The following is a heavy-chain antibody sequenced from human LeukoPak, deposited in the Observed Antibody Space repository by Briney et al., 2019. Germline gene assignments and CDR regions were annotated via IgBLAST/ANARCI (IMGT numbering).Heavy chain of an antibody. V-gene: IGHV3-15*01. CDR3: TTDLYTASRDGYNSFDY. CDR2: IKSKTDGGTT. CDR1: GFTFSNAW. Sequence: PGGSLRLSCAASGFTFSNAWMSWVRQAPGKGLEWVGRIKSKTDGGTTDYAAPVKGRFTISRDDSKNTLYLQMNSLKTEDTAVYYCTTDLYTASRDGYNSFDYWGQGTLVTVSS. J-gene: IGHJ4*02. D-gene: IGHD5-24*01.